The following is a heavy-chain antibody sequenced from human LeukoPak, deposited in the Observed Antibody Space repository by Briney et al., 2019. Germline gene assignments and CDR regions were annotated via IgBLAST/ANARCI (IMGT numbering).Heavy chain of an antibody. CDR3: ARRAGAYSHPYDY. CDR1: GFTFSNYA. V-gene: IGHV3-23*01. Sequence: SGGSLRLSCAASGFTFSNYAMSWVRQAPGKGLEWVSAISGRAGTTYYADSVKGRFTISRDNSKNTLYLQMNSLRAEDTAVYYCARRAGAYSHPYDYWGQGTLVTVSS. J-gene: IGHJ4*02. CDR2: ISGRAGTT. D-gene: IGHD4/OR15-4a*01.